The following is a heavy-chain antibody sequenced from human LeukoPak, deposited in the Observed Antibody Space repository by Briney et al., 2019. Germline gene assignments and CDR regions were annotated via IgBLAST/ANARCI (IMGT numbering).Heavy chain of an antibody. V-gene: IGHV3-23*01. CDR3: ARGDGRGWLVDY. CDR2: ITGGGDGA. Sequence: GGSLRLFCAASGFTFSAYAVTWVRQARGKGLEWVSFITGGGDGADYAGSVKGRFTISRDNSKNTAWLQMYSLRAEDTAVYYCARGDGRGWLVDYWGQGTLVTVSS. D-gene: IGHD3-22*01. J-gene: IGHJ4*02. CDR1: GFTFSAYA.